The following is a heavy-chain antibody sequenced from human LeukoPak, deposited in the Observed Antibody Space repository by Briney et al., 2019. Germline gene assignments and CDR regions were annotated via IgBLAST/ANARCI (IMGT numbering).Heavy chain of an antibody. CDR1: GYTFSEHY. J-gene: IGHJ3*02. V-gene: IGHV1-2*02. CDR3: ARERVAEDAFDI. CDR2: VNPKTGGT. Sequence: ASVKVSCKSSGYTFSEHYVHWVRQAPGQGPEWMGWVNPKTGGTTVAPNFQGRVTMTRDTSISTAYMELSRLRSDDTAVYYCARERVAEDAFDIWGQGTMVTVSS.